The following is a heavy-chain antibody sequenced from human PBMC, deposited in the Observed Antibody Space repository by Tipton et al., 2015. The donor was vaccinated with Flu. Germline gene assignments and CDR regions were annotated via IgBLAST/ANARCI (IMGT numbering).Heavy chain of an antibody. CDR1: GFTVSSNY. CDR3: TRGQGANP. V-gene: IGHV3-53*01. J-gene: IGHJ5*02. CDR2: TYSGDRT. Sequence: VQLVQSGGGLIQPGGSLRLSCAASGFTVSSNYMSWVRQAPGKGLEWVSVTYSGDRTYSADSVKGRFTVSRDDSKNMLSLQMDSLRAEDTAVYYCTRGQGANPWGQGTLVTVSS.